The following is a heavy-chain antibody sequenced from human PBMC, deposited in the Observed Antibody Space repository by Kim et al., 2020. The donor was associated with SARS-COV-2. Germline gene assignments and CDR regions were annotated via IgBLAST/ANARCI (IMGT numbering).Heavy chain of an antibody. CDR2: ISYSGST. CDR3: ARLPVPTDYYDYTGYYFDY. D-gene: IGHD3-22*01. V-gene: IGHV4-39*01. CDR1: DGSITSNSYY. J-gene: IGHJ4*02. Sequence: SETLSLTCSVSDGSITSNSYYWGWIRQPPGKGLEWIGTISYSGSTYYNPSLKGRVTISVDTSKNQFSLNLSSVTAADTAVYYCARLPVPTDYYDYTGYYFDYWGQGTLVTVSS.